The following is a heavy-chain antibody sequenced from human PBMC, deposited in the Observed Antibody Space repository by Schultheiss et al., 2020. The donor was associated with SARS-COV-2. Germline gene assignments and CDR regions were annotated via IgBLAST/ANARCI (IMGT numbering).Heavy chain of an antibody. D-gene: IGHD2-21*02. CDR2: IYHSGTT. J-gene: IGHJ4*02. CDR1: GVSISSTSGDYY. V-gene: IGHV4-30-2*01. Sequence: SETLSLTCTVSGVSISSTSGDYYWTWIRQPPGKGLEWIGYIYHSGTTYYNPSLKSRVTISVDRSKNQFSLKLSSVTAADTAVYYCARGCGGDCYSPSPLGLSYWGQGTLVTVSS. CDR3: ARGCGGDCYSPSPLGLSY.